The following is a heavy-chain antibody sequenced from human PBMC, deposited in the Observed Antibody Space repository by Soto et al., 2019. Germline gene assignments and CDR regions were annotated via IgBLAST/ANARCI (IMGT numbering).Heavy chain of an antibody. J-gene: IGHJ4*02. CDR2: INAGNGNT. Sequence: QVQLVQSGAEEKKPGASVKVSCKASGYTFSSYAMHWVRQAPGQRLEWMGWINAGNGNTKYSQKFQGRVTITRDTSARTAYMELSRLTSEDTAVYYCARDSGGADYWGQGTLVTVSS. V-gene: IGHV1-3*05. CDR1: GYTFSSYA. D-gene: IGHD3-10*01. CDR3: ARDSGGADY.